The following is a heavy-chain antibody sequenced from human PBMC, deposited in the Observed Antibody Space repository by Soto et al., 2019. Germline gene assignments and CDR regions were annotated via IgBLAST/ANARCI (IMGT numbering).Heavy chain of an antibody. V-gene: IGHV3-74*01. CDR3: ARDPDFWSGYPTYGLDV. Sequence: PGGSLRLSCAASGFTFSRYWMHWVRQVPGEGLVWISRINFDGSTTTYADSVRGRFTIFRDNDKNTVFLQMNSLRAEDTAVYFCARDPDFWSGYPTYGLDVWGQGTTVTVSS. CDR2: INFDGSTT. D-gene: IGHD3-3*01. J-gene: IGHJ6*02. CDR1: GFTFSRYW.